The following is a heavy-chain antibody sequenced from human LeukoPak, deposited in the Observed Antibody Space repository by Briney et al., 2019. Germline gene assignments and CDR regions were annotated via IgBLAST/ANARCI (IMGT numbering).Heavy chain of an antibody. CDR3: ARGVYIAAAQYGY. Sequence: PSETLSLTCTVSGGSISSYYWSWIRQPPGKGLEWIGYIYYSGTTNYNPSPKSRVTISVDTSTNQFSLKLSSVTAADTAVYYCARGVYIAAAQYGYWGQGTLVTVSS. CDR1: GGSISSYY. CDR2: IYYSGTT. V-gene: IGHV4-59*01. D-gene: IGHD6-13*01. J-gene: IGHJ4*02.